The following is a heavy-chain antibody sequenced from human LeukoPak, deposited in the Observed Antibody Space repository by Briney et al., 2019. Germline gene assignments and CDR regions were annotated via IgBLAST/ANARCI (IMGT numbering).Heavy chain of an antibody. CDR3: TRDRESTSAWEFDF. CDR2: IIPILGIA. CDR1: GGTFSSYA. V-gene: IGHV1-69*04. Sequence: ASVKVSCKASGGTFSSYAISWVRQAPGQGLEWMGRIIPILGIANYAQKFQGRVTITADKSTSTAYMELSSLRSEDTAVYYCTRDRESTSAWEFDFWGQGTLVTVSS. D-gene: IGHD2-2*01. J-gene: IGHJ4*02.